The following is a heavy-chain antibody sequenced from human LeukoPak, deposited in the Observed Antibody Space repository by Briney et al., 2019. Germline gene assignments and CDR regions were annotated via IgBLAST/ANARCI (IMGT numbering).Heavy chain of an antibody. V-gene: IGHV4-39*01. CDR2: IYYRWST. J-gene: IGHJ1*01. D-gene: IGHD2-15*01. CDR3: ARHQDSCSGSSCYSEYLQH. Sequence: AEPLSPTCTVSGASITSSRYYWGWIRQPPGKGLEWFGSIYYRWSTYYNPSLKSRVTISVNTSKNQFSLKLSSGTAADTAVYYCARHQDSCSGSSCYSEYLQHWGQGTLVTVSS. CDR1: GASITSSRYY.